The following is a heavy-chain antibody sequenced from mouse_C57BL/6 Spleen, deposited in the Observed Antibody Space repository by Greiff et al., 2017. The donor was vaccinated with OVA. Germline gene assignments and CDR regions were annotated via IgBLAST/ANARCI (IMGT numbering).Heavy chain of an antibody. V-gene: IGHV1-85*01. D-gene: IGHD2-1*01. CDR2: IYPRDGST. CDR3: ARSDGNYDAMDY. J-gene: IGHJ4*01. CDR1: GYTFTSYD. Sequence: VKLMASGPELVKPGASVKLSCKASGYTFTSYDINRVKQRPGQGLEWIGWIYPRDGSTKYNEKVKGKATLTVDTSSSTAYMELHSLTSEESTVYVCARSDGNYDAMDYWGQGTSVTVSS.